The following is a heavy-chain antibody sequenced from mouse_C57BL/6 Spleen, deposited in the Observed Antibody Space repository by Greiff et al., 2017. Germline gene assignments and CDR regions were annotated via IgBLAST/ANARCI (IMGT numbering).Heavy chain of an antibody. CDR2: ISGGGGNT. J-gene: IGHJ1*03. D-gene: IGHD4-1*01. CDR1: GFTFSSYT. V-gene: IGHV5-9*01. CDR3: TRHGLTGWYFDV. Sequence: EVMLVESGGGLVKPGGSLKLSCAASGFTFSSYTMSWVRQTPEKRLEWVATISGGGGNTYYPDSVKGRFTISRDNAKNTLYLQMSSLRSEDTALYYCTRHGLTGWYFDVWGTGTTVTVSS.